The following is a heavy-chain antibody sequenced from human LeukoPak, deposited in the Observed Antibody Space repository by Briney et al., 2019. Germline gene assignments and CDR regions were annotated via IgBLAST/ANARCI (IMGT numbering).Heavy chain of an antibody. CDR1: GFTFSSYA. D-gene: IGHD6-13*01. CDR2: VNSDGRSA. Sequence: GGSLRLSCAASGFTFSSYAMTWVRQIPGKGLEWVAGVNSDGRSAGYAASVRGRFTISRDNAKNSLYLEMGSLRLEDTAFYYCTRGYSTRHFPFDSWGQGTLVTVSS. J-gene: IGHJ4*02. V-gene: IGHV3-20*04. CDR3: TRGYSTRHFPFDS.